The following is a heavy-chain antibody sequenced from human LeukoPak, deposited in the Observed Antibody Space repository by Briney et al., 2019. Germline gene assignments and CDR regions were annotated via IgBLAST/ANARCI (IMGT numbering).Heavy chain of an antibody. Sequence: GGSPRLSCVGSGFSFSPYWMRWVRQDPVKGLVWVARISSDGSDTKYADSVKGRFTISRDNAKNTLYLQMNSLRAEDTALYYCARDQTELGPTTVDHWGQGTQVTVSS. D-gene: IGHD1-14*01. CDR1: GFSFSPYW. V-gene: IGHV3-74*03. CDR2: ISSDGSDT. CDR3: ARDQTELGPTTVDH. J-gene: IGHJ4*02.